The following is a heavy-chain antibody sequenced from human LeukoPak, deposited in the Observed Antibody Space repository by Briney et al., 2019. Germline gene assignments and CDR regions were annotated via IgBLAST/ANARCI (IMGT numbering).Heavy chain of an antibody. CDR1: GGSFSGYY. J-gene: IGHJ4*02. CDR2: INHSGST. D-gene: IGHD3-10*01. V-gene: IGHV4-34*01. CDR3: ARGFPLYYGSGSSRLFDY. Sequence: SETLSLTCAVYGGSFSGYYWSWIRQPPGKGLEWIGEINHSGSTNYNPSLKSRVTISVDTSKNQFSLKLSSVTAADTAVYYCARGFPLYYGSGSSRLFDYWGQGTLVTVSS.